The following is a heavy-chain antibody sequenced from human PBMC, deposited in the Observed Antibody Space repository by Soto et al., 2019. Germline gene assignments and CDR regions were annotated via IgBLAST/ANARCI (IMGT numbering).Heavy chain of an antibody. J-gene: IGHJ4*02. D-gene: IGHD6-19*01. CDR3: ARRAVAGDFDY. CDR2: INHSGST. CDR1: GGSFSGYY. Sequence: SETLSLTCAAYGGSFSGYYWSWIRQSPGKGLEWIGEINHSGSTNYNPSLKSRVTISVDTSKNQFSLKLSSVTAADTAVYYCARRAVAGDFDYWGQGTLVT. V-gene: IGHV4-34*01.